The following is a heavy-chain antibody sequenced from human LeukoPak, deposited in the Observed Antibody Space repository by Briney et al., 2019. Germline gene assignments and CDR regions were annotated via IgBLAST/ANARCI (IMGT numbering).Heavy chain of an antibody. J-gene: IGHJ4*02. V-gene: IGHV4-4*02. CDR3: AREGGYGSGFLAY. D-gene: IGHD3-10*01. CDR1: GGSISSSNW. CDR2: IYHSGST. Sequence: PSGTLSLTCAVSGGSISSSNWWSWVRQPPGKGLEWIGEIYHSGSTNYNPSLKSRVTISVDKSKNQFSLKLSSVTAADTAVYYCAREGGYGSGFLAYWGQGALVTVSS.